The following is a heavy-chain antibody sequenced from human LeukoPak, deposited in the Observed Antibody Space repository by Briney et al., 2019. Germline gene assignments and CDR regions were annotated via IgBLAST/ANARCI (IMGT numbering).Heavy chain of an antibody. D-gene: IGHD3-22*01. Sequence: GASVKVSCKASGHTFTSYYMHWVRQAPGQGLEWMGIINPSGGSTSYAQKFQGRVTMTRDTSTSTVYMELSSLRSEDTAVYYCARDKDLDRSGYYYFDYWGQGTLVTVSS. V-gene: IGHV1-46*01. CDR2: INPSGGST. CDR1: GHTFTSYY. CDR3: ARDKDLDRSGYYYFDY. J-gene: IGHJ4*02.